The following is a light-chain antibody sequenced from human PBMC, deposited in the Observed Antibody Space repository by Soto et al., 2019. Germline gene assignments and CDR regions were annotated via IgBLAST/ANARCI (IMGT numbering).Light chain of an antibody. Sequence: QSALTQPASVSGSPGQSITISCTGTTSDVGGYDYVSWYQQHPGQAPKLMIYDVSIRPSGVPDRFSGSKSGNTASLTISGLLAEDEADYYCCSYAGTYSSFVFGSGTKV. J-gene: IGLJ1*01. CDR1: TSDVGGYDY. V-gene: IGLV2-14*03. CDR2: DVS. CDR3: CSYAGTYSSFV.